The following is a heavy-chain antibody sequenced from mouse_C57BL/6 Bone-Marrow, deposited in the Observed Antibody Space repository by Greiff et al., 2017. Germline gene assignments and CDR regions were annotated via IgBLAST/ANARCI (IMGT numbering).Heavy chain of an antibody. D-gene: IGHD2-5*01. Sequence: EVQRVESGPGLVKPSQSLSLTCSVTGYSITSGYYWNWIRQFPGNKLEWMGYISYDGSNNYNPSLKNRISITRDTSKNQFFLKLNSVTTEDTATYYCAGLYSNDWFAYWGQGTLVTVSA. J-gene: IGHJ3*01. CDR1: GYSITSGYY. CDR3: AGLYSNDWFAY. CDR2: ISYDGSN. V-gene: IGHV3-6*01.